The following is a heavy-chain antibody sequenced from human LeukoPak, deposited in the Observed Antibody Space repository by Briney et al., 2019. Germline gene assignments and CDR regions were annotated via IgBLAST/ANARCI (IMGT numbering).Heavy chain of an antibody. Sequence: GKSLKISCKGSGYTFINYWIGWVRHMPGKGLQWLGIIYPGDSDTKYSPSFQGQVTFSVDKSISTAYLHWSSLKASDTAMYYCVRHDSSSPDYWGQGTLVTVSS. V-gene: IGHV5-51*01. D-gene: IGHD6-13*01. CDR3: VRHDSSSPDY. CDR2: IYPGDSDT. J-gene: IGHJ4*02. CDR1: GYTFINYW.